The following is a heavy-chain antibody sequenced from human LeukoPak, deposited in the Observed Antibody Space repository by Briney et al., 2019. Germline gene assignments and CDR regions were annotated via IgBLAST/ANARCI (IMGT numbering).Heavy chain of an antibody. CDR3: TTDEDWNYARKDV. CDR1: GFTFNYAW. Sequence: GGSLRLSCAASGFTFNYAWMSWVRQVPGKGLEWVGQTVSEIDGGTTDYATPVKGRSTISRDDSKSTLYLQMNSLKIEDTAVYYCTTDEDWNYARKDVWGQGATVIVSS. CDR2: TVSEIDGGTT. J-gene: IGHJ6*02. V-gene: IGHV3-15*04. D-gene: IGHD1-7*01.